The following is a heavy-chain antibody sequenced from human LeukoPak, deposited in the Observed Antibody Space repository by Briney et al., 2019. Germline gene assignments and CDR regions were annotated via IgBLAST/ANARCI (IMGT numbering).Heavy chain of an antibody. CDR3: ARQYSSSSGVGFDY. J-gene: IGHJ4*02. CDR1: GGSISSYY. CDR2: IYYSGST. V-gene: IGHV4-59*08. D-gene: IGHD6-6*01. Sequence: PSETLSLTCTVSGGSISSYYWSWIRQPPGKGLEWIGYIYYSGSTNYNPSLKSRVTISVDTSKNQFSLKLSSVTAADTAVYYCARQYSSSSGVGFDYWGQGTLVTVSS.